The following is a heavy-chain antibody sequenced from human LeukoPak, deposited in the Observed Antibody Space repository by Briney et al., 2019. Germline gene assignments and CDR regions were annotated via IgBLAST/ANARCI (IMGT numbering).Heavy chain of an antibody. CDR3: ARDQLVGDLPRMDV. J-gene: IGHJ6*02. Sequence: ASVKVSCKASGYTFTRYYMHWVRQPPGQGLEWMGIINPSGGSTSYAQKFQGRVTMTRDTSTSTVYMEMSTLRSEDTAVYYCARDQLVGDLPRMDVWVQGTTVTVSS. D-gene: IGHD3-10*01. CDR1: GYTFTRYY. V-gene: IGHV1-46*01. CDR2: INPSGGST.